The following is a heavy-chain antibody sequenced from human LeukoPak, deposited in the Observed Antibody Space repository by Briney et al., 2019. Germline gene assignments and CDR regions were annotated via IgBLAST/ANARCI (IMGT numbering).Heavy chain of an antibody. CDR2: ISGSGGST. CDR3: AKNQKVEWFGELFFDY. V-gene: IGHV3-23*01. CDR1: GFTFSSYA. D-gene: IGHD3-10*01. J-gene: IGHJ4*02. Sequence: PGGSLRLSCAASGFTFSSYAMSWVRQAPGKGLEWVSAISGSGGSTYYADSVKGRFTISRDNSKNTLYLQMNSPRAEDTAVYYCAKNQKVEWFGELFFDYWGQGTLVTVSS.